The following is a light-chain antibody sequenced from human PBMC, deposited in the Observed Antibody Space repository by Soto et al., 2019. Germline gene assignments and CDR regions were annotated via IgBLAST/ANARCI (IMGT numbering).Light chain of an antibody. CDR2: EVS. Sequence: QSALTQPASVSGSPGQSITISCTGTRSDVGSYNLVSWYQQHPGKAPKLMIYEVSERPSGVSNRFSGSKSGNTASLTISGLQAEDEADYYCCSYAGDSTPYVFGTGTKVTVL. CDR1: RSDVGSYNL. CDR3: CSYAGDSTPYV. V-gene: IGLV2-23*02. J-gene: IGLJ1*01.